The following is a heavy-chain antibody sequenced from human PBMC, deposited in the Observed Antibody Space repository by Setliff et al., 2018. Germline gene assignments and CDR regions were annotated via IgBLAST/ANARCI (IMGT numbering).Heavy chain of an antibody. Sequence: PSETLSLTCTVSGGSISSGDYYWSWIRQPPGKGLEWIGYIYYSGSTYYNPSLKSRVTISVDTSKNQFSLKLSSVTAADTAVYYCARVTRRSMVRGVMNAFDIWGQGTMVTVSS. J-gene: IGHJ3*02. CDR3: ARVTRRSMVRGVMNAFDI. V-gene: IGHV4-30-4*08. CDR1: GGSISSGDYY. D-gene: IGHD3-10*01. CDR2: IYYSGST.